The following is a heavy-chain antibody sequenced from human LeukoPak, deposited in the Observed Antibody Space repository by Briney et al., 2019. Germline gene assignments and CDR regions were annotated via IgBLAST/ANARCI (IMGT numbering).Heavy chain of an antibody. CDR1: GGSISSYY. J-gene: IGHJ4*02. CDR2: IYTSGST. CDR3: ARALHYACSGGTCFLDY. V-gene: IGHV4-4*07. D-gene: IGHD2-15*01. Sequence: SETLSLTCTLSGGSISSYYWSWIRQPAGEGLECIGRIYTSGSTNYNTSLKSRVNMSVDTSKNQFSLKLSSVTAADTAVYYCARALHYACSGGTCFLDYWGQGTQVTVSS.